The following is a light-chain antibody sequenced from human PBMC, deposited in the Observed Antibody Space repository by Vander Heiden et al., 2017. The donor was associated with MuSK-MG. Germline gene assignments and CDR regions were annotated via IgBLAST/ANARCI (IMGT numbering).Light chain of an antibody. CDR1: QSIRSY. J-gene: IGKJ2*01. Sequence: DIQMTQSPSSLSASVGDRVTITCRASQSIRSYLNWYQQKPGKAPKLLIYAASSWQRGVPSRFSGSGYGKDFTLTISRRQQEEFASYYCQQTDSNPMSTFGQGTKLDIK. CDR3: QQTDSNPMST. V-gene: IGKV1-39*01. CDR2: AAS.